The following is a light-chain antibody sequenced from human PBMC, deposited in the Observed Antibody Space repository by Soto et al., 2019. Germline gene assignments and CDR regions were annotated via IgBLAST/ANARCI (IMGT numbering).Light chain of an antibody. J-gene: IGKJ1*01. V-gene: IGKV1-5*03. CDR1: EFISKW. CDR3: QHYNSYLET. CDR2: PAS. Sequence: DIQITQSPSTLSASVGDRVTITCRASEFISKWLAWYQQKPGTAPKLLIFPASSLESGVPSSFSGSGSAPEFTLTITSLQPDDFATYYCQHYNSYLETFGQGTKVEIK.